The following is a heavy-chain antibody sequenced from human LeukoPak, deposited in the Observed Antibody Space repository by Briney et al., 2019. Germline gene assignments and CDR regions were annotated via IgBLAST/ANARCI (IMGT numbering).Heavy chain of an antibody. CDR3: AKDLQTWPRFPDY. CDR2: IFQSGSA. V-gene: IGHV4-30-2*01. CDR1: GGSISSGTYY. Sequence: SETLSLTCTVSGGSISSGTYYWSWIRQPPGMGLEWIGYIFQSGSASYNPSLKSRVTMSVDKSKNQFSLKLNSVTAADTAVYYCAKDLQTWPRFPDYWGQGTLVTVSS. D-gene: IGHD5-12*01. J-gene: IGHJ4*02.